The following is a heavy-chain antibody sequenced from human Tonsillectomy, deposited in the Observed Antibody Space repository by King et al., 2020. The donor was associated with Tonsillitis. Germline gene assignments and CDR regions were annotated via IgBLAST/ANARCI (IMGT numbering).Heavy chain of an antibody. CDR2: ISYDGSNK. CDR1: GFTFSNYG. J-gene: IGHJ3*02. CDR3: ANTLRYLDWLGAFDN. D-gene: IGHD3-9*01. Sequence: HVQLVESGGGVVQPGRSLRLSCAASGFTFSNYGMHWVRQAPGKGLEWVAVISYDGSNKYYADSVKGRFTISRDNSKNTLYLQMNSLRAEDTALYYCANTLRYLDWLGAFDNW. V-gene: IGHV3-30*18.